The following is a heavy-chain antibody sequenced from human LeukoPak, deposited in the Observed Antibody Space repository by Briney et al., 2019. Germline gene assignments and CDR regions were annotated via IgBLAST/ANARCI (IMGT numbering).Heavy chain of an antibody. D-gene: IGHD6-19*01. V-gene: IGHV1-24*01. CDR1: GYTLTELS. Sequence: ASVNVSCKVSGYTLTELSMHWVRQAPGKGLEWMGGFDPEDGEKIYAQKFQGRVTMTEDTSTDTAYMGLSSLRSEDTAVYYCATSALAVAPFDYWGQGTLVTVSS. J-gene: IGHJ4*02. CDR2: FDPEDGEK. CDR3: ATSALAVAPFDY.